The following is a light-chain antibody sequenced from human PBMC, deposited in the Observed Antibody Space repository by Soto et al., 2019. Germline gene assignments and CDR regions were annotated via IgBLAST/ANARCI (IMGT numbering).Light chain of an antibody. CDR3: QQYGSSSIT. CDR1: QSVSNTY. J-gene: IGKJ5*01. Sequence: EIVLTQSPGTLSLSPGERATLSCRASQSVSNTYLAWYQQKPGQAPRLLIYGASSRATGIPDRFSGSGSGTDFTLTISRLEPEDFAVYYCQQYGSSSITFGQGTLLEIK. CDR2: GAS. V-gene: IGKV3-20*01.